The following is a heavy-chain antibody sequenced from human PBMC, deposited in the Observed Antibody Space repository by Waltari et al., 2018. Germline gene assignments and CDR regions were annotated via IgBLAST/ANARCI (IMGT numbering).Heavy chain of an antibody. Sequence: QVQLQESGPGLVKPSETLSLTCTVSGGSISSYYWSWIRQPDGKGLEWIGRIYTSGSTNDNPSLKSRGTMSVDTSKNQFSLKLSSVTAADTAVYYCARQDSSGYYYGRFDYWGQGTLVTVSS. CDR2: IYTSGST. V-gene: IGHV4-4*07. CDR1: GGSISSYY. CDR3: ARQDSSGYYYGRFDY. J-gene: IGHJ4*02. D-gene: IGHD3-22*01.